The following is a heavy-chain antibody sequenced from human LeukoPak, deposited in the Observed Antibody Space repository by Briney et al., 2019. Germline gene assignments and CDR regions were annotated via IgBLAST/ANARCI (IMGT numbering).Heavy chain of an antibody. Sequence: SVKVSCKTSGYTFTTYNIAWVRQAPGQGLEWMGGIIPIFGTANYAQKFQGRVTITADESTSTAYMELSSLRSEDTAVYYCAGGYSSGSDWGQGTLVTVSS. D-gene: IGHD6-19*01. CDR3: AGGYSSGSD. V-gene: IGHV1-69*13. J-gene: IGHJ4*02. CDR2: IIPIFGTA. CDR1: GYTFTTYN.